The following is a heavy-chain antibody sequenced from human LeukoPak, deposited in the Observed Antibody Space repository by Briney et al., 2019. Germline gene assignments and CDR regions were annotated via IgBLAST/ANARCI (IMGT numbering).Heavy chain of an antibody. D-gene: IGHD7-27*01. J-gene: IGHJ4*02. CDR1: GFSVRSSY. V-gene: IGHV3-23*01. Sequence: PGGSLRLSCAASGFSVRSSYMSWVRQAPGKGLEWVSVIIGSGGSTYYADSVKGRFTISRDNSKNTLYLQMNSLRAEDTAVYYCAKDKNWAFDYWGQGTLVTVSS. CDR3: AKDKNWAFDY. CDR2: IIGSGGST.